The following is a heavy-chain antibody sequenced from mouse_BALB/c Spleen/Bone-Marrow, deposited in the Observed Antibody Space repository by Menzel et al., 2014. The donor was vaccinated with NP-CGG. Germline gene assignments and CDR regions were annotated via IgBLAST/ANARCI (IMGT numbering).Heavy chain of an antibody. D-gene: IGHD1-2*01. Sequence: VKVVESGPQLVRPGASVEISCKASGYSISSYWMHWVKQRPGQGLEWIGMIDPSDSETRLNQKFKDKATLTVDKSSSTAYMQLNSPTSEDSADYYCAPHYYGYAWFAYWGQGTLVTVSA. V-gene: IGHV1S126*01. J-gene: IGHJ3*01. CDR1: GYSISSYW. CDR2: IDPSDSET. CDR3: APHYYGYAWFAY.